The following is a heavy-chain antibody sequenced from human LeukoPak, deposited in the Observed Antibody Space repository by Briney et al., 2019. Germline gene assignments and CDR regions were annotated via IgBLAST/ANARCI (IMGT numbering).Heavy chain of an antibody. V-gene: IGHV4-34*01. CDR1: GGSFSGYY. Sequence: PSGTLSLTCAVYGGSFSGYYWSWIRQPPGKGLEWIGEINHSGSTNYNPSLKSRVTISVDTSKNQFSLKLSSVTAADTAVYYCASGLFFDYWGQGTLVTVSS. J-gene: IGHJ4*02. CDR2: INHSGST. CDR3: ASGLFFDY.